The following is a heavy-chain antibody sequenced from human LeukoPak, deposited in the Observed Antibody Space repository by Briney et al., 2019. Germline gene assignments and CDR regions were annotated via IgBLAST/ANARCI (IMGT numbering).Heavy chain of an antibody. J-gene: IGHJ6*02. CDR3: ARDSSAYYYSSGYPLYYYYGMDV. CDR2: IYSGGST. V-gene: IGHV3-53*01. CDR1: GFTVSSNY. D-gene: IGHD3-22*01. Sequence: GGSLRLSCAASGFTVSSNYMSWVRQAPGKGLEWVSVIYSGGSTYYADSVKGRFTISRDNSKNTLYLQMNSLRAEDTAVYYCARDSSAYYYSSGYPLYYYYGMDVWGQGTTVTVSS.